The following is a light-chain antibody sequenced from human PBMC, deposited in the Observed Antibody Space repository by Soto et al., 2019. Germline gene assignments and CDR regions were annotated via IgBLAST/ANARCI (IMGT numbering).Light chain of an antibody. Sequence: EIVLTQSPATLSLSPGERASLSCRASQSVSTHLAWYQQKPGQAPRLLIYDASSRATGIPARFSGSGSGTDFTLTISSLEPEDFAVDYCQQRSNWPPWTFGQGTKVEIK. V-gene: IGKV3-11*01. CDR3: QQRSNWPPWT. J-gene: IGKJ1*01. CDR1: QSVSTH. CDR2: DAS.